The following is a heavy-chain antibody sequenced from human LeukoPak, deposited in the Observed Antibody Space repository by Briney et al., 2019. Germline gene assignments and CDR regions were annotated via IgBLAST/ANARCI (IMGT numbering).Heavy chain of an antibody. V-gene: IGHV4-59*01. D-gene: IGHD3-10*01. CDR2: IYYSGST. CDR3: ASADYYSSGSYSTNFDY. Sequence: PSETLSLTCTVSGGSINSYYWSWIRQPPGKGLEWIGHIYYSGSTNYKPSLKSRVTISVDTSKNQFSLKLSSVTAADTAVYYCASADYYSSGSYSTNFDYWGQGTLVTVSS. J-gene: IGHJ4*02. CDR1: GGSINSYY.